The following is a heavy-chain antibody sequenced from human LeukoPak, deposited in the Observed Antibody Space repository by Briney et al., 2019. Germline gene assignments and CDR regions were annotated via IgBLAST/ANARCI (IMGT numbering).Heavy chain of an antibody. J-gene: IGHJ4*02. V-gene: IGHV1-2*02. D-gene: IGHD3-22*01. CDR3: ARDLSHRYYHRTGYAFDY. CDR2: INPNSGGT. Sequence: GSVKVSCKASGYTFTGYYMHWVRQAPGQGLEWMGWINPNSGGTNYAQKFQGRVTMTRDTSTSTVYMDLSSLRSEDTAVYYCARDLSHRYYHRTGYAFDYWGQGTLVTVSS. CDR1: GYTFTGYY.